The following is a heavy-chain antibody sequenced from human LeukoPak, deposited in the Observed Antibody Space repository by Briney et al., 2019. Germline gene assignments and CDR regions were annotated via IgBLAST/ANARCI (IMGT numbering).Heavy chain of an antibody. J-gene: IGHJ4*02. CDR3: ARRGRDSNNQKIFDY. V-gene: IGHV5-51*01. Sequence: GESLKISCKGSGYSFSNYWIGWVRQMPGKGLEWMGMTYPDDSDTRYSPSFQGQVTISADKSITTAYLQWSSLKASDTAMYYCARRGRDSNNQKIFDYWGQGTLVTVSS. D-gene: IGHD3-16*01. CDR2: TYPDDSDT. CDR1: GYSFSNYW.